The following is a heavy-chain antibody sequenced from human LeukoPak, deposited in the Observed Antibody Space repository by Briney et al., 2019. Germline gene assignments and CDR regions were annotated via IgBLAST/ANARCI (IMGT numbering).Heavy chain of an antibody. CDR3: ARDLHGYRYESNYYYGMDV. J-gene: IGHJ6*02. CDR1: GFTVSSNY. V-gene: IGHV3-66*01. D-gene: IGHD5-18*01. CDR2: IYSGGST. Sequence: GGSLRLSCAASGFTVSSNYMSWVRQAPGKGLEWVSVIYSGGSTFYADSVKGRFTISRDNSKNTLYLQMNSLRAEDTAVYYCARDLHGYRYESNYYYGMDVWGQGTTVTVSS.